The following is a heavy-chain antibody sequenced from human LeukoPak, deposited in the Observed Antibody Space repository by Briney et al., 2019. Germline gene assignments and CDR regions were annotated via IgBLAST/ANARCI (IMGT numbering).Heavy chain of an antibody. CDR2: IIPIFGTA. D-gene: IGHD3-10*01. V-gene: IGHV1-69*13. CDR3: ASASHITMLRGANDY. CDR1: GYTFTSYT. J-gene: IGHJ4*02. Sequence: SVNLSCTASGYTFTSYTFSWVRQAPGQGLEWMGGIIPIFGTANYAQKFQGRVTITADESTSTAYMELSSLRSADTAVYYCASASHITMLRGANDYWGQGTLVTVSS.